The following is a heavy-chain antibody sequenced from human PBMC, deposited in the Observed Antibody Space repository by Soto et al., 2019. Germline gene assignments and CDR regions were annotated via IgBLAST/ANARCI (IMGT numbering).Heavy chain of an antibody. J-gene: IGHJ4*02. D-gene: IGHD2-15*01. V-gene: IGHV1-2*02. CDR3: ARDLGGGRDS. Sequence: QVQLVQSGAEVKKPGASVKVSCKASGNTFTGYYIHWVRQAPGQGLEWMGWINPNNDDTTYGEKFQGRVTLTRDTSTSTAYMELSRLRSDDTAVYYCARDLGGGRDSWGQGTLVTVSS. CDR2: INPNNDDT. CDR1: GNTFTGYY.